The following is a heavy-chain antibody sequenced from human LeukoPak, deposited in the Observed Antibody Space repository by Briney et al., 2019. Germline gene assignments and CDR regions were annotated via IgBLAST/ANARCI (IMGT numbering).Heavy chain of an antibody. CDR2: ISSSSSYI. D-gene: IGHD4-17*01. CDR1: GFTFSSYS. V-gene: IGHV3-21*04. J-gene: IGHJ4*02. CDR3: AKDPMTTVTTVDSD. Sequence: GGSLRLSCAASGFTFSSYSMNWVRQAPGKGLEWVSSISSSSSYIYYADSVKGRFTISRDNSKNTLYLQMNSLRAEGTAVYYCAKDPMTTVTTVDSDWGQGTLVTVSS.